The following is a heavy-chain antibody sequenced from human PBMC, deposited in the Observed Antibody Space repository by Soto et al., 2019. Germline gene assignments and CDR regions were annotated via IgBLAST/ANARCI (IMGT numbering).Heavy chain of an antibody. CDR2: IKSKTDGGTT. J-gene: IGHJ4*02. CDR3: TTGTYGDYAY. D-gene: IGHD4-17*01. V-gene: IGHV3-15*01. CDR1: GFTFSNAW. Sequence: PGGALRLSCGGSGFTFSNAWVSRGRQSPGKGLEWVGRIKSKTDGGTTDYAAPVKGRFTISRDDSKNTLYLQMNSLKTEDTAVYYCTTGTYGDYAYWGQGTLVTVSS.